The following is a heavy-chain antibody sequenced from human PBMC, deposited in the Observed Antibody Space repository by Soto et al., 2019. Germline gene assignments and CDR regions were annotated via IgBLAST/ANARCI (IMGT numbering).Heavy chain of an antibody. J-gene: IGHJ5*02. CDR2: IYYSGST. CDR3: ARQLGYCSSTSCWGFGP. D-gene: IGHD2-2*01. V-gene: IGHV4-31*03. Sequence: SETLSLTCTVSGGSISSGGYYWSWIRQHPGKGLEWIGYIYYSGSTYYNPSLKSRVTISVDTSKNQFSLKLSSVTAADTAVYYCARQLGYCSSTSCWGFGPWGQGTLVTVSS. CDR1: GGSISSGGYY.